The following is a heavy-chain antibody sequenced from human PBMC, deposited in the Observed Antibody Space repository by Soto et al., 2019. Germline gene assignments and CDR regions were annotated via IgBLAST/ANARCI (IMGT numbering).Heavy chain of an antibody. CDR2: LIPIFGTA. V-gene: IGHV1-69*01. Sequence: QVQLVQSGAEVKKPGSSVKVSCKASGGTFSSYAISWVRQAPGQRLEWMGGLIPIFGTANYAQKFQGRVTMTVEESTSTAYMELSILRSEDTAVYYCTRDSGGTTVAFGMDVWGHGTTVNVSS. CDR1: GGTFSSYA. J-gene: IGHJ6*02. D-gene: IGHD4-17*01. CDR3: TRDSGGTTVAFGMDV.